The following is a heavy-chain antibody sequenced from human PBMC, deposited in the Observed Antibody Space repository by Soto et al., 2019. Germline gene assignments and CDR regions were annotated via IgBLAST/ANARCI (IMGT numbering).Heavy chain of an antibody. CDR1: GYTFTGYY. D-gene: IGHD5-12*01. Sequence: QVQLVQSGAEVKKPGASVKVSCKASGYTFTGYYMHWVRQAPGQGLEWMGWINPNSGGTNYAQKFQGWVTMTRDTSISTAYMELSRLRSDDTAVYYCARGGGGYDWADYCGMDVWGQGTKVTVSS. CDR3: ARGGGGYDWADYCGMDV. J-gene: IGHJ6*02. CDR2: INPNSGGT. V-gene: IGHV1-2*04.